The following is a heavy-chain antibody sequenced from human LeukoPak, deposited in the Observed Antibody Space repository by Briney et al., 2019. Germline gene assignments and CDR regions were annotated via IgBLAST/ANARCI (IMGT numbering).Heavy chain of an antibody. D-gene: IGHD4-11*01. V-gene: IGHV1-2*02. CDR1: GYTFTGYY. CDR2: INPNSGGT. J-gene: IGHJ6*03. Sequence: ASVKVSCKASGYTFTGYYMHWVRQAPGQGLEWMGWINPNSGGTNYAQKFQGRVTMTRDTSISTAYMELSRLRSDDTAVYYCARGPVTYYYYMDVWGKGTAVTVSS. CDR3: ARGPVTYYYYMDV.